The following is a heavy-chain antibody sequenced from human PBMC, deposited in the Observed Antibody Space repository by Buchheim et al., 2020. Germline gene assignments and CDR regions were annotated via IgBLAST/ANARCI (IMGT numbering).Heavy chain of an antibody. CDR3: AKVPSSAWIFDY. D-gene: IGHD6-19*01. V-gene: IGHV3-23*01. Sequence: EVQLLESGGDLVQPGGSLRLSCAASGFTFSSYSMSWVRQAPGKGPEWVSAISGSGGSTYYADSVKGRFTISRDNSKNTLYLHMSSLRGEDRAVYYCAKVPSSAWIFDYWGQGTL. CDR2: ISGSGGST. J-gene: IGHJ4*02. CDR1: GFTFSSYS.